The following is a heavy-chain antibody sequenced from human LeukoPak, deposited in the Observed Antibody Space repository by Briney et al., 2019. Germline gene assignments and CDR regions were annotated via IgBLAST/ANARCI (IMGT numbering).Heavy chain of an antibody. J-gene: IGHJ4*02. CDR1: GFTFSNYM. Sequence: PGGPLRPSCAASGFTFSNYMIAWVRQAPGKALVWVSTVKSGGSRTAYVDCAKRRFTISRDNAENTVFLQLHSLRAEDTAVYYCTRGHPGKLDYWGQGTLVTVSS. CDR3: TRGHPGKLDY. CDR2: VKSGGSRT. D-gene: IGHD3-10*01. V-gene: IGHV3-74*01.